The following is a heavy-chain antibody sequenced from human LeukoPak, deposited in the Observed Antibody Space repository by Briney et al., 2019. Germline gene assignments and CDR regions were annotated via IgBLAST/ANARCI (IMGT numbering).Heavy chain of an antibody. V-gene: IGHV1-69*13. CDR2: IIPIFGTA. CDR1: GGTFSSYA. J-gene: IGHJ4*02. CDR3: ARGRSPYCSGGSCYAFNGRYFDY. D-gene: IGHD2-15*01. Sequence: SVKVSCKASGGTFSSYAISWVRQAPGQGLEWMGGIIPIFGTANYAQKFQGRVTITADESTSTAYMELSSLRSEDTAVYYCARGRSPYCSGGSCYAFNGRYFDYWGQGTLVTVSS.